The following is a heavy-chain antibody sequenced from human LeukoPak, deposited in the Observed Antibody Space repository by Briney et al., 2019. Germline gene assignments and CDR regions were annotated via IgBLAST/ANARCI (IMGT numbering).Heavy chain of an antibody. CDR1: GYTFTGYY. CDR3: ARDREYSNYLLVYGMDV. D-gene: IGHD4-11*01. CDR2: MNPNSGDT. J-gene: IGHJ6*02. Sequence: GSVKVSCKAYGYTFTGYYIHWVRQAPGQGLEWMGWMNPNSGDTNHAQKFQGRFTMTTDTSIRTAYMELSSLRSDDTAVYYCARDREYSNYLLVYGMDVWGQGTTVTVSS. V-gene: IGHV1-2*02.